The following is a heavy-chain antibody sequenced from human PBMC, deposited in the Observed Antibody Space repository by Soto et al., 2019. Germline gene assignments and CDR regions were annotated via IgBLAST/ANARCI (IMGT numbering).Heavy chain of an antibody. D-gene: IGHD3-10*01. J-gene: IGHJ5*02. CDR3: AKMAPMVRGANNWFDP. Sequence: GGSLRLSCAASGFTFSSYAMSWVRQAPGKGLEWVSAISGSGGSTYYADSVKGRFTISRDNSKNTLYLQMNSLRAEDTAVYYCAKMAPMVRGANNWFDPWGQGTLVTVSS. CDR1: GFTFSSYA. CDR2: ISGSGGST. V-gene: IGHV3-23*01.